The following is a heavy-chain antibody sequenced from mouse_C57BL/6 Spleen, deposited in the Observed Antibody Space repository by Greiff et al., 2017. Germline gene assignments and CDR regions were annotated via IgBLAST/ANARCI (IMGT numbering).Heavy chain of an antibody. CDR3: ARDVYDYGWFAY. D-gene: IGHD2-4*01. J-gene: IGHJ3*01. V-gene: IGHV5-4*01. CDR1: GFTFSSYA. CDR2: ISDGGSYT. Sequence: EVHLVESGGGLVKPGGSLKLSCAASGFTFSSYAMSWVRQTPEKRLEWVATISDGGSYTYYPDNVKGRFTISRDNAKNNLYLQMSHLKSEDTAMYYCARDVYDYGWFAYWGQGTLVTVSA.